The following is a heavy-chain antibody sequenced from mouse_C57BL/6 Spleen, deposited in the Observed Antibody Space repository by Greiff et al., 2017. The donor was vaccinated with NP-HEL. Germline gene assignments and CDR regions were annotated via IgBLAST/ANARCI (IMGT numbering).Heavy chain of an antibody. CDR1: GYTFTDYY. D-gene: IGHD1-1*01. CDR3: ARGPRYYDKDY. J-gene: IGHJ2*01. V-gene: IGHV1-22*01. CDR2: INPNNGGT. Sequence: VQLQQSGPELVKPGASVKMSCKASGYTFTDYYMHWVKQSHGKSLEWIGYINPNNGGTSYNQKFKGKATLTVNTSSSTAYMELRSLTSEDSAVYYCARGPRYYDKDYWGQGTTLTVSS.